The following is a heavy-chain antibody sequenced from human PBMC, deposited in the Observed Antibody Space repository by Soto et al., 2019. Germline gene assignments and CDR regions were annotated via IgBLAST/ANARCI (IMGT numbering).Heavy chain of an antibody. CDR3: ARSYTIFGVVIRDYWFDP. J-gene: IGHJ5*02. D-gene: IGHD3-3*01. CDR2: IYTSGST. Sequence: PSETLSLTCTVSGGSISSYYLSWIRQPAGKGLEWIGRIYTSGSTNYNPSLKSRVTMSVDTSKNQFSLKLSSVTAADTAVYYCARSYTIFGVVIRDYWFDPWGQGTLVTVSS. V-gene: IGHV4-4*07. CDR1: GGSISSYY.